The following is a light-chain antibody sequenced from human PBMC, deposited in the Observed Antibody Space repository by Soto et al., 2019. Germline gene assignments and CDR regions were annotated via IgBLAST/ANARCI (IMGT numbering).Light chain of an antibody. CDR3: QQYNNWWT. CDR2: GAS. V-gene: IGKV3-15*01. CDR1: QSVSSN. J-gene: IGKJ1*01. Sequence: EIVMTQSPATLSVSPGDRATISCRASQSVSSNLAWYQQKPGKAPRLLIYGASNMDTGIPARFSGSGSGTEFTLTICSLPSEDFAFYCRQQYNNWWTFGQGTKVEIK.